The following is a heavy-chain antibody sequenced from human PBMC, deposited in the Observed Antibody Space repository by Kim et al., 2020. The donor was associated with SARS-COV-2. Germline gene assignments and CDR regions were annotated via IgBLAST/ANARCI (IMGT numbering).Heavy chain of an antibody. CDR1: GGSISSGGYY. D-gene: IGHD3-3*01. CDR3: ARGEMIFGVVAYAFDF. CDR2: IYYSGST. J-gene: IGHJ3*01. Sequence: SETLSLTCTVSGGSISSGGYYWSWIRQHPGKGLEWIGYIYYSGSTYYNSSLKRRVTISVDTSKNQSSLKLSSVTAADTAVYYCARGEMIFGVVAYAFDFWGQGTRVTVSS. V-gene: IGHV4-31*03.